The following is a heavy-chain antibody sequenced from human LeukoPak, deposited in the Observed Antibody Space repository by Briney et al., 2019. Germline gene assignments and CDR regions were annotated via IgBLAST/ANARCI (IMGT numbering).Heavy chain of an antibody. CDR2: INPSGGST. CDR3: ARGIEMATITASDY. J-gene: IGHJ4*02. V-gene: IGHV1-46*01. D-gene: IGHD5-24*01. Sequence: GASVKVSCKASGYTFTNYYMHWVRQAPGQGLEWVGLINPSGGSTSYAQKFQGRVTMTRDTSTSTVYMELSSLRSEDAAAYYCARGIEMATITASDYWGQGTLVTVSS. CDR1: GYTFTNYY.